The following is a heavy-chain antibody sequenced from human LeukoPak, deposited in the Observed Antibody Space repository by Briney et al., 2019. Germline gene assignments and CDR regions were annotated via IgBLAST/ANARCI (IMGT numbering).Heavy chain of an antibody. D-gene: IGHD6-13*01. CDR3: ARAANSLIGSSWYYFDY. CDR1: GFTFSSYG. J-gene: IGHJ4*02. CDR2: IRYDGSNK. Sequence: PGGSLRLSCAASGFTFSSYGMHWVRQAPGKGLEWVAFIRYDGSNKYYADSVKGRFTISRDNAKNSLYLQMNSLRAEDTAVYYCARAANSLIGSSWYYFDYWGQGTLVTVSS. V-gene: IGHV3-30*02.